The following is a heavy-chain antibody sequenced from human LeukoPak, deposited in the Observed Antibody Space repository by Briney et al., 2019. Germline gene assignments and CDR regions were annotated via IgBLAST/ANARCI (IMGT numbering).Heavy chain of an antibody. J-gene: IGHJ3*02. CDR2: IYHGGST. V-gene: IGHV4-38-2*02. CDR1: GYSISGGYY. Sequence: PSETLSLTCTVSGYSISGGYYWGWIRQPPGKGLEWIGTIYHGGSTHYNPSLESRVTISLDTSKNHFSLNLTSVTAADTAMYYCARVAERTWLPYDAAFDIWGLGTMVTVSS. D-gene: IGHD3-9*01. CDR3: ARVAERTWLPYDAAFDI.